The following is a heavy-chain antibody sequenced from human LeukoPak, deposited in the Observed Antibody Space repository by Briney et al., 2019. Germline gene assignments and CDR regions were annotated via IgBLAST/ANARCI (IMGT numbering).Heavy chain of an antibody. CDR3: ARAYYYDSSGYYAPFDY. CDR1: GFTFSSYG. V-gene: IGHV3-30*03. Sequence: PGGSLRLSCAASGFTFSSYGMHWVRQAPGKGLEWVAVISYDGSNKYYADPVKGRFTISRDNSKNTLYLQMNSLRAEDTAVYYCARAYYYDSSGYYAPFDYWGQGTLVTVS. J-gene: IGHJ4*02. CDR2: ISYDGSNK. D-gene: IGHD3-22*01.